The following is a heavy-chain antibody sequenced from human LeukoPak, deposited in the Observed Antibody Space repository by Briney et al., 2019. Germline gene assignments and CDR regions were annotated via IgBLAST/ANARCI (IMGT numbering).Heavy chain of an antibody. Sequence: GGSLRLSCAASGFTFSSYSMNWVRQAPGKGLEWVSSISSSSSYIYYADSVKGRFTISRDNAKNSLYLQMNSLRAEDTAVYYCARAGGYDILTGYYLSNWFDPWGQGTLVTVSS. CDR2: ISSSSSYI. CDR1: GFTFSSYS. CDR3: ARAGGYDILTGYYLSNWFDP. D-gene: IGHD3-9*01. J-gene: IGHJ5*02. V-gene: IGHV3-21*01.